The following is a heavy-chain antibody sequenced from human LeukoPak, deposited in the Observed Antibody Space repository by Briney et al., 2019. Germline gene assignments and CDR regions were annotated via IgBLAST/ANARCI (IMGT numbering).Heavy chain of an antibody. Sequence: GRSLRLSCAASGFTFSSYGMHWVRQAPGKGLEWVAVISYDGSNKYYADSVKGRFTISRDNSKNPLYLQMNSLRAGDTAVYYCANGGDSSSWSTVDYWGQGTLVTVSS. CDR3: ANGGDSSSWSTVDY. V-gene: IGHV3-30*18. D-gene: IGHD6-13*01. CDR2: ISYDGSNK. CDR1: GFTFSSYG. J-gene: IGHJ4*02.